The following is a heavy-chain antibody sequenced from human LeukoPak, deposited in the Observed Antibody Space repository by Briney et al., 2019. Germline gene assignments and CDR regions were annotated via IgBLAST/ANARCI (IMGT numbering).Heavy chain of an antibody. Sequence: GGSLRLSCAASGFTFSTYDMNWVRQAPGKGLEWISYISSSSSTIYYADSVKGRFTISRDNAKNSLYLQMNSLRDEDTAVYYCAKQLGYCSDGSCYFPYWGQGTLVTVSS. J-gene: IGHJ4*02. D-gene: IGHD2-15*01. CDR3: AKQLGYCSDGSCYFPY. CDR1: GFTFSTYD. CDR2: ISSSSSTI. V-gene: IGHV3-48*02.